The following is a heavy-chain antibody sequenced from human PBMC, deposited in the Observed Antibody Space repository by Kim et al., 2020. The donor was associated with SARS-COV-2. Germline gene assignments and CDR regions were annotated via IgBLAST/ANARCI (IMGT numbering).Heavy chain of an antibody. D-gene: IGHD3-16*01. J-gene: IGHJ4*02. V-gene: IGHV3-74*01. Sequence: SSTTYADSVKGRFTISRDNAKNTLYLQMNSLRAEDTDVYYCARVGAGFDYWGQGTLVTVSS. CDR3: ARVGAGFDY. CDR2: SST.